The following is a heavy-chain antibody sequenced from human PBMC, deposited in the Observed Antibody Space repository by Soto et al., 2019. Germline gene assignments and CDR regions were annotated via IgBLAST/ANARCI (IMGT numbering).Heavy chain of an antibody. J-gene: IGHJ4*02. CDR3: ARVGDSSGWYHFDL. CDR2: MSSENGNT. CDR1: GYTFTRSG. D-gene: IGHD6-13*01. V-gene: IGHV1-18*01. Sequence: QVQLVQSGAEVKKPGASVRVSCKASGYTFTRSGITWVRQAPGQGLGWMGWMSSENGNTNYAQNLQGRITMTTDTSTSTAYMDLRSLRSDDTAVYYCARVGDSSGWYHFDLWGRGTLVTVSS.